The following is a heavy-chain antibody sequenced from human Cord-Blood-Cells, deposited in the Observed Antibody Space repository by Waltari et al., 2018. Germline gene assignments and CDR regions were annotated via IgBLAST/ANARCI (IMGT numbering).Heavy chain of an antibody. Sequence: EVQLVESGGGLVQPGGSLRVSCEAPGLTLSCDWMSWAGQAPGKGLEWVANIKQDGSEKYYVDSVKGRFTISRDNAKNSLYLQMNSLRAEDTAVYYCASLRAARRSNFDYWGQGTLVTVSS. D-gene: IGHD6-6*01. V-gene: IGHV3-7*01. J-gene: IGHJ4*02. CDR3: ASLRAARRSNFDY. CDR2: IKQDGSEK. CDR1: GLTLSCDW.